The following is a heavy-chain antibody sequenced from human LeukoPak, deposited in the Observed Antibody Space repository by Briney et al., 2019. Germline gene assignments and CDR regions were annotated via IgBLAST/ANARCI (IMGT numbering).Heavy chain of an antibody. CDR2: ISGSGGST. J-gene: IGHJ4*02. V-gene: IGHV3-23*01. CDR3: AKDYAVGSIDY. Sequence: GGSLRLSCAASGFTFSSYGMSWVRQAPGKGLEWVSAISGSGGSTYYADSVRGRFTISRDNSKNTVSLQMESLRAEDTALYYCAKDYAVGSIDYWGQGTLVTVSS. D-gene: IGHD3-16*01. CDR1: GFTFSSYG.